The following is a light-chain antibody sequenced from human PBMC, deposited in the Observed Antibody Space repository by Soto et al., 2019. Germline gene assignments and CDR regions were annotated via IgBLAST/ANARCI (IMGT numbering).Light chain of an antibody. V-gene: IGKV3-15*01. Sequence: EIVMTQSPVTLSVSPGERVSLSCRASQSVSSNLAWYQQKPGQAPSLLIYGAFTRATGIPARFSGTGSGTEFTLTISSLEPEDFAVYFCQQYGSSPITFGQGTRLEI. J-gene: IGKJ5*01. CDR3: QQYGSSPIT. CDR2: GAF. CDR1: QSVSSN.